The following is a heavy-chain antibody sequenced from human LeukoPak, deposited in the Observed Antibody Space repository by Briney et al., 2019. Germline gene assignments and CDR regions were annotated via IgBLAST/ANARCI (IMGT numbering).Heavy chain of an antibody. CDR3: ARDPDLNSRFDY. D-gene: IGHD4-23*01. Sequence: SLRLSCXXXXXTFSSYSMNWVRQAPGKGLEWVSSISSSSSYIYYADSVKGRFTISRDNAKNSLYLQMNSLRAEDTAVYYCARDPDLNSRFDYWGQGTLVTVSS. J-gene: IGHJ4*02. CDR1: XXTFSSYS. V-gene: IGHV3-21*01. CDR2: ISSSSSYI.